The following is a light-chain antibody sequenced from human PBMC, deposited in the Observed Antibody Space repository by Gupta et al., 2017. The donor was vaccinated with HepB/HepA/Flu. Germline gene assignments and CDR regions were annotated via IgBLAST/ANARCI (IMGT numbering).Light chain of an antibody. CDR3: QFNKK. CDR2: EAS. CDR1: QNINSR. J-gene: IGKJ4*01. V-gene: IGKV3D-11*02. Sequence: EIVMTQSPATLSLSPGERATLSCRASQNINSRLAWYQQKRGQAAMLPIYEASTGAIGTLDRFSGSGAETDFTLNITSLEPEDFAGYDRQFNKKFGGGTKVEI.